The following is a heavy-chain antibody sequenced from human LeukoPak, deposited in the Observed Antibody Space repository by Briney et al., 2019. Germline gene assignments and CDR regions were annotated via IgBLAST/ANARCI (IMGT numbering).Heavy chain of an antibody. CDR1: GYTFTSYG. CDR2: ISAYNGNT. Sequence: ASVKVSCKASGYTFTSYGISWVRQAPGQGLEWMGWISAYNGNTNYAQKLQGRVTMTTDTSTSTAYMELRSLRSDDTAVYYCARGGVVPAAVQNWFDPWGQGALVTVSS. CDR3: ARGGVVPAAVQNWFDP. D-gene: IGHD2-2*02. V-gene: IGHV1-18*01. J-gene: IGHJ5*02.